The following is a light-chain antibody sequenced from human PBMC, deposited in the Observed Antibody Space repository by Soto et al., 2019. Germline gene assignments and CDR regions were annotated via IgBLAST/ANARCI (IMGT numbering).Light chain of an antibody. CDR3: QQYDYSRT. CDR1: QNISTS. J-gene: IGKJ1*01. V-gene: IGKV1-5*01. CDR2: DVS. Sequence: DIQLTQSPSTLSASVGDSFTITCRASQNISTSLAWYQHKPGKAPQLLMFDVSNLESGVPSRFSGSGSGTEFTLTISSLHSDDFATYYCQQYDYSRTFGQGTKVEIK.